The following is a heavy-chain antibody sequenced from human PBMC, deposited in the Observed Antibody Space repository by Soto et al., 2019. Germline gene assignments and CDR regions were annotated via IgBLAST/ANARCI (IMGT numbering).Heavy chain of an antibody. V-gene: IGHV1-69*01. Sequence: QVQLVQSGAEVRKPGSSVRVSCKASGGSFNRHTISWVRQAPGQGLEWMGGIIPIFGTANHAQKFQGRVTIIADESTSTVYMELSSLRSDDTAVYYCARGPRVSVVVFDYWGQGTLVTVSS. CDR1: GGSFNRHT. CDR3: ARGPRVSVVVFDY. CDR2: IIPIFGTA. D-gene: IGHD3-22*01. J-gene: IGHJ4*02.